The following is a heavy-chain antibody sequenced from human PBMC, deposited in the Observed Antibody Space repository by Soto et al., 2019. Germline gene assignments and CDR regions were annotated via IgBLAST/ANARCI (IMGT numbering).Heavy chain of an antibody. CDR1: GGAPSGEC. D-gene: IGHD3-9*01. CDR3: ARRYFFCLYGSDRNWFYS. Sequence: SETRSLTWVGWGGAPSGECCIWIRQLPGKGLEWIGEINHSGSTNYNPSLKSRVTISVDTSKNHFSLKLNSVNAEDKAVYYCARRYFFCLYGSDRNWFYS. J-gene: IGHJ5*01. CDR2: INHSGST. V-gene: IGHV4-34*01.